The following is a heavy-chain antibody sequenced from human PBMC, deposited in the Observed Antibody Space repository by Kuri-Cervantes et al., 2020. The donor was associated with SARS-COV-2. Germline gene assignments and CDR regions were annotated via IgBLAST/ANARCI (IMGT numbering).Heavy chain of an antibody. V-gene: IGHV3-30-3*01. CDR1: GFTFSSYA. Sequence: GESLKISCAASGFTFSSYAMHWVRQAPGKGLEWVAVISYDGSNKYYADSVKGRFTISRDNSKNTLYLRMNSLRAEDTAVYYCARDPEYSSGWYERGYYFDYWGQGTLVTVSS. D-gene: IGHD6-19*01. CDR2: ISYDGSNK. J-gene: IGHJ4*02. CDR3: ARDPEYSSGWYERGYYFDY.